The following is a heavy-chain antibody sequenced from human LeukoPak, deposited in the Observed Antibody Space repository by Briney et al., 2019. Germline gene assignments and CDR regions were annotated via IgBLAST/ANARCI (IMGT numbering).Heavy chain of an antibody. CDR1: GGSINGFF. V-gene: IGHV4-4*07. J-gene: IGHJ4*02. D-gene: IGHD2-15*01. Sequence: SETLSITCTVSGGSINGFFWSWIRQAAGEGLEWIGRIHSSGMTNYNPSLKSRVTLSLDTSKNQFSLKLTSVTAADTAVYYCARAPSWCGGICPFDWWGQGNLVT. CDR2: IHSSGMT. CDR3: ARAPSWCGGICPFDW.